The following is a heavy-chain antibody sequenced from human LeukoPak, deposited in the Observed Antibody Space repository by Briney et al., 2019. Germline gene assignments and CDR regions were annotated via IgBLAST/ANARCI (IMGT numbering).Heavy chain of an antibody. CDR3: TRNYYGSGSYSLDAFDI. Sequence: GGSLRLSCAASGFTFSSYWMSWVRQASGKGLEWVGRIRSKANSYATAYAASVKGRFTISGDDSKNTAYLQMNSLKTEDTAVYYCTRNYYGSGSYSLDAFDIWGQGTMVTVSS. CDR2: IRSKANSYAT. J-gene: IGHJ3*02. CDR1: GFTFSSYW. D-gene: IGHD3-10*01. V-gene: IGHV3-73*01.